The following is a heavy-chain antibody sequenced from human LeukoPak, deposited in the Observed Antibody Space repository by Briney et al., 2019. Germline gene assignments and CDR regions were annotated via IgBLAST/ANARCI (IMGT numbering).Heavy chain of an antibody. D-gene: IGHD6-25*01. J-gene: IGHJ3*02. CDR3: ARVAAYDAFDI. CDR2: IYSSGST. Sequence: SETLSLTCTVSGGTISSYDWSWVRQAAGKGLEWIGRIYSSGSTNYNPSLKSRVTMSLDTSKNQFSLKLSSVTAPDTAVYYCARVAAYDAFDIWGQGTLVTVSS. CDR1: GGTISSYD. V-gene: IGHV4-4*07.